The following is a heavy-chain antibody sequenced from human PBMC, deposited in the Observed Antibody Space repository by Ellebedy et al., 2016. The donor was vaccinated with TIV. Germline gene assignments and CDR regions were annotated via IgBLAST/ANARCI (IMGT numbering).Heavy chain of an antibody. CDR2: ISWNSVSI. J-gene: IGHJ3*02. CDR1: GFTFDDYA. Sequence: PGGSLRLSCAASGFTFDDYAMHWVPQALGKGLEWVSGISWNSVSIGYADSVKGRFTISRDNAKNSLYLQMNRLRAEDTALYYCAKDRGIVGARDAFDIWGQGTMFTVSS. D-gene: IGHD1-26*01. CDR3: AKDRGIVGARDAFDI. V-gene: IGHV3-9*01.